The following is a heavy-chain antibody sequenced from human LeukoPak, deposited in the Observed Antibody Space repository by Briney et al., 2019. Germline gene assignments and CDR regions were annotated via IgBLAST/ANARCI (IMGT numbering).Heavy chain of an antibody. J-gene: IGHJ4*02. V-gene: IGHV1-46*01. CDR2: INPSGGST. D-gene: IGHD2-21*02. CDR3: ATAGTAYCGGDCYSTIY. CDR1: GGTFSSYA. Sequence: ASVKVSCKASGGTFSSYAISWVRQAPGQGLEWMGIINPSGGSTSYAQKFQGRVTMTRDTSTSTVYMELSSLRSEDTAVYYCATAGTAYCGGDCYSTIYWGQGTLVTVSS.